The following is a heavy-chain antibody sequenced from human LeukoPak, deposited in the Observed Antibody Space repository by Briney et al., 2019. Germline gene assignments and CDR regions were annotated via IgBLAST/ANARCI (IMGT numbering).Heavy chain of an antibody. J-gene: IGHJ6*03. CDR2: INHSGST. CDR1: GGSFSGYY. Sequence: SETLSLTCAVYGGSFSGYYWSWIRQPPGKGLEWIGEINHSGSTNYKPSLKSRVTISVDTSKNQFSLKLSSVTAADTAVYYCARGYGGIYYYYMDVWGKGTTVTVSS. D-gene: IGHD3-16*01. CDR3: ARGYGGIYYYYMDV. V-gene: IGHV4-34*01.